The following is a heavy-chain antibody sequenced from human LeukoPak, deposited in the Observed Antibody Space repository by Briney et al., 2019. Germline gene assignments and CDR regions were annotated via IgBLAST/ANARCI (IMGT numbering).Heavy chain of an antibody. J-gene: IGHJ4*02. V-gene: IGHV3-23*01. CDR2: VSGSGGST. Sequence: GGSLRLSCVASGFTFSSYAMSWVRQAPGKGLEWVSTVSGSGGSTYYADSVKGRFTISRDNPKNTLFLQMNSLRAEDTAVYYCAKTITMVRGVILGNFDYWGQGTLVTVSS. CDR3: AKTITMVRGVILGNFDY. CDR1: GFTFSSYA. D-gene: IGHD3-10*01.